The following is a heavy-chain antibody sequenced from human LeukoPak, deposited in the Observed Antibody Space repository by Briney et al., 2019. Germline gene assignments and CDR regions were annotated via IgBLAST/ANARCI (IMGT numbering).Heavy chain of an antibody. D-gene: IGHD3-10*01. CDR1: GFTVSGNY. V-gene: IGHV3-53*01. Sequence: SGGSLRLSCAVSGFTVSGNYMSWVRQAPGKGLEWVSLIYSGGTTYYADSVKGRFTISRDNSKNTAYLQMDSLKTEDTAVYYCTGNYYGSGSYADFDYWGQGTLVTVSS. CDR2: IYSGGTT. J-gene: IGHJ4*02. CDR3: TGNYYGSGSYADFDY.